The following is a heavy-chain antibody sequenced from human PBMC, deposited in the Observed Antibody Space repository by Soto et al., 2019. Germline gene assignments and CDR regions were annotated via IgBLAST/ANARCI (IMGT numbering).Heavy chain of an antibody. CDR3: TTDGNFGGVVVAFHL. D-gene: IGHD3-10*01. CDR2: IKSKAGGGAI. J-gene: IGHJ3*01. CDR1: GFSFTEAW. V-gene: IGHV3-15*07. Sequence: EVQMVESGGGLVKPGGSLRLSCAVSGFSFTEAWMNWVRQAPGMGLEWVGRIKSKAGGGAIDYAAPVKGRFTISRDDSKDTLYLQINSLKTEDTAVYYCTTDGNFGGVVVAFHLWGQGTMLTVSS.